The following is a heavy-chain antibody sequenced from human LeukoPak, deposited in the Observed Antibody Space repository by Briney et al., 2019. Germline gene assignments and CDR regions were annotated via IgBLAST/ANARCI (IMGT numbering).Heavy chain of an antibody. D-gene: IGHD2-15*01. CDR1: GGSISSGDYY. CDR2: IYYGGST. CDR3: ARAAEGYCSGGSCPGDLDY. V-gene: IGHV4-30-4*01. Sequence: SQTLSLTCTVSGGSISSGDYYWSWIRQPPGKGLEWIGYIYYGGSTYYNPSLKSRVTISVDTSKNQFSLKLSSVTAADTAVYYCARAAEGYCSGGSCPGDLDYWGQGTLVTVSS. J-gene: IGHJ4*02.